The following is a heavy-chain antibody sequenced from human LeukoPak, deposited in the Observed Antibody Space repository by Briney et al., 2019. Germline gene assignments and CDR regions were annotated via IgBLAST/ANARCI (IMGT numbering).Heavy chain of an antibody. CDR2: TYYRSKWYN. J-gene: IGHJ3*02. V-gene: IGHV6-1*01. CDR3: AGGAAGAFDI. Sequence: SQTLSLTCAISGDSVSSNTAAWNWIRQSPSRGLEWLGRTYYRSKWYNDYTVSVKSRITVNPDTSKNQFSLQLNSVTPEDTAVYFCAGGAAGAFDIWGQGTMVTVSS. CDR1: GDSVSSNTAA. D-gene: IGHD2-15*01.